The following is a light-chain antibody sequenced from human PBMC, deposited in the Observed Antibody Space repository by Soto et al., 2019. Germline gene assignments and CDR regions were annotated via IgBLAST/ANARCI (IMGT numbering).Light chain of an antibody. Sequence: QSVLTQPPSASGSLGQSVTISCTGTIGDIGSYYYVSWYQQHPGKAPKLIIYEVSERPSGVPDRFSGSKSGNTASLTVSGLQAGDEADYYCSSYAGTKTLLFGGGTKLTVL. CDR3: SSYAGTKTLL. J-gene: IGLJ2*01. CDR1: IGDIGSYYY. CDR2: EVS. V-gene: IGLV2-8*01.